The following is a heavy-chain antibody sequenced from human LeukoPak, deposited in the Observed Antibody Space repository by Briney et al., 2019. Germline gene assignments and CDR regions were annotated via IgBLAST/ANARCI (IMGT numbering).Heavy chain of an antibody. Sequence: QPLRSLRLSCAASGFTFTSYGMHWVCQAPGQRLQWVAVIWYDGSNKYYADSVKVRLTISRDNSKNTLYLQMNSLRAEDTAVYYCARDDYGVYVWSQPTFDYWGQGTLVTVSS. V-gene: IGHV3-33*01. CDR3: ARDDYGVYVWSQPTFDY. J-gene: IGHJ4*02. CDR1: GFTFTSYG. D-gene: IGHD4-17*01. CDR2: IWYDGSNK.